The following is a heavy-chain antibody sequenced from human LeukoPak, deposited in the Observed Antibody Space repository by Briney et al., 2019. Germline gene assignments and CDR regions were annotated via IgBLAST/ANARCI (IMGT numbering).Heavy chain of an antibody. CDR3: ASPRGVMTAGPFFDN. D-gene: IGHD2-21*02. CDR1: GFTFSDYY. Sequence: GGSLRLSCAASGFTFSDYYMSWIRQAPGKGLEWVSYISSSGTTTHYADSVKGGFSISRDNAKNSLFLQMNSLRAEDTAVYYCASPRGVMTAGPFFDNWGQGTLVTVSS. CDR2: ISSSGTTT. J-gene: IGHJ4*01. V-gene: IGHV3-11*01.